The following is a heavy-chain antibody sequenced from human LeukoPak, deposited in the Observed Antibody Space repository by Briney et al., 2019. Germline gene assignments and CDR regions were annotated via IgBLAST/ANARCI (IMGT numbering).Heavy chain of an antibody. CDR3: ARGWFGEIPFLDF. J-gene: IGHJ4*02. Sequence: GASVKVSCKASGYTFTSYDINLVRQATGQGLEWMGWMDPNSANTGYAQKFQGRVTMTRDTSINTAYMELSSLTSEDTAVYYCARGWFGEIPFLDFWGQGTLVTVSS. V-gene: IGHV1-8*01. CDR1: GYTFTSYD. D-gene: IGHD3-10*01. CDR2: MDPNSANT.